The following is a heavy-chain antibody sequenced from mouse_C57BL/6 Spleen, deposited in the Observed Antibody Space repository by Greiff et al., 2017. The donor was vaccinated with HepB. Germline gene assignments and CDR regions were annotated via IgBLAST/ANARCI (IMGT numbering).Heavy chain of an antibody. D-gene: IGHD2-4*01. CDR3: ARSLYDYDWYFDV. V-gene: IGHV1-82*01. Sequence: VQLQQSGPELVKPGASVKISCKASGYAFSSSWMNWVKQRPGKGLEWIGRIYPGDGDTNYNGKFKGKATLTADISSSTAYLQLSSLTSEDSAVYFCARSLYDYDWYFDVWGTGTTVTVSS. CDR2: IYPGDGDT. J-gene: IGHJ1*03. CDR1: GYAFSSSW.